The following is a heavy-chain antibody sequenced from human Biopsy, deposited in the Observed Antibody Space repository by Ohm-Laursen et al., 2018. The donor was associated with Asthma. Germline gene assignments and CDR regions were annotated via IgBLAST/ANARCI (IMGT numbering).Heavy chain of an antibody. CDR1: GGSFSNFA. CDR2: ILTKFDIT. CDR3: ARSYDTDSYPVLVLDY. Sequence: GASVKVSCKASGGSFSNFAFSWVRQAPGHELEWMGTILTKFDITSYAEKFQGRVTIPADKSTSTTYMELSRLRSEDTAVYYCARSYDTDSYPVLVLDYWGQGTLVTVSS. D-gene: IGHD3-22*01. V-gene: IGHV1-69*04. J-gene: IGHJ4*02.